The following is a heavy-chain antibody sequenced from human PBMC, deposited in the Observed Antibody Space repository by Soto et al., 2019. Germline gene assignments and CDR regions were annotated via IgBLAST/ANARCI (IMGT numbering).Heavy chain of an antibody. J-gene: IGHJ6*02. CDR3: ARDLVDTAMVYYYGMDV. CDR1: GYTFTSYY. CDR2: INPSGGST. V-gene: IGHV1-46*01. D-gene: IGHD5-18*01. Sequence: ASVNVSCKASGYTFTSYYMHWVRQAPGQGLEWMGIINPSGGSTSYAQNFQGRVTMTRDTSTSTVYMELSSLRSEDTAVYYCARDLVDTAMVYYYGMDVWGQGATVTVSS.